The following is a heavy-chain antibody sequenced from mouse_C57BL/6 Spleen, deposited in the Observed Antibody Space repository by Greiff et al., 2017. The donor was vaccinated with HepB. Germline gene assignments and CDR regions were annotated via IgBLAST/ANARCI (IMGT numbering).Heavy chain of an antibody. D-gene: IGHD1-3*01. V-gene: IGHV1-82*01. CDR1: GYAFSSSW. Sequence: VKLQESGPELVKPGASVKISCKASGYAFSSSWMNWVKQRPGKGLEWIGRIYPGDGDTNYNGKFKGKATLTADKSSSTAYMQLSSLTSEDSAVYFCARYIDDYFDYWGQGTTLTVSS. CDR2: IYPGDGDT. CDR3: ARYIDDYFDY. J-gene: IGHJ2*01.